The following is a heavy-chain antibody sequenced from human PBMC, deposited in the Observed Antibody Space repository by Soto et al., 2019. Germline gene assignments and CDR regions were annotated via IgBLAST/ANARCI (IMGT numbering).Heavy chain of an antibody. CDR3: AAYDYGNAFDI. CDR2: IYYSGST. J-gene: IGHJ3*02. V-gene: IGHV4-59*01. CDR1: GGSISSYY. Sequence: SETLSLTCTVSGGSISSYYWSWIRQPPGKGLEWIGYIYYSGSTNYNPSLKSRVTISVDTSKNQLSLKLSSVTAADTAVYYCAAYDYGNAFDIWGQGTMVTVSS. D-gene: IGHD4-17*01.